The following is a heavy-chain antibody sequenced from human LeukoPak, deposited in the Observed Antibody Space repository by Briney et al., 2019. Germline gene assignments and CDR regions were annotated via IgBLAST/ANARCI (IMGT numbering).Heavy chain of an antibody. Sequence: KTSETLSLTCTVSGGSISTITYYWGWIRQPPGKGLEWVGHMYYRGNNSYNPYLKSRVTISVDTSKNQFALKLRSVTAADTAVYYCARLYGNYQNYFDYWGQGTLVTVSS. CDR3: ARLYGNYQNYFDY. J-gene: IGHJ4*02. V-gene: IGHV4-39*06. CDR2: MYYRGNN. D-gene: IGHD1-7*01. CDR1: GGSISTITYY.